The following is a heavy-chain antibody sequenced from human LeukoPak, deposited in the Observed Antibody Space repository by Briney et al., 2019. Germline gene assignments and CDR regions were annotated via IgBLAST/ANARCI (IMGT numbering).Heavy chain of an antibody. J-gene: IGHJ4*02. Sequence: GGSLRLSCAASGFTFSKAWMSWVRQAPGKGLEWVGQIKSKTDGGTTDYAAPVKGRFTISRDDSKNSLYLLMNSLKTEDTAVYYCTIEDYGDYVPDYWGQGTLVTVSS. CDR3: TIEDYGDYVPDY. D-gene: IGHD4-17*01. CDR1: GFTFSKAW. V-gene: IGHV3-15*01. CDR2: IKSKTDGGTT.